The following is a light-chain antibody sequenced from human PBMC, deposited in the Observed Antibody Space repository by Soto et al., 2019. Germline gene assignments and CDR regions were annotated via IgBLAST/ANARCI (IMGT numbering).Light chain of an antibody. CDR3: CSFAVGAALV. CDR2: EGT. Sequence: QSALTQPASVSASPGQSITISCTGTSSNVGTYDLVSWYQHHPDKAPKLIIYEGTKRPSGISSRFSGSKSGNTASLTISGLQAEDDVDYYCCSFAVGAALVFGGGTKVTVL. CDR1: SSNVGTYDL. V-gene: IGLV2-23*01. J-gene: IGLJ2*01.